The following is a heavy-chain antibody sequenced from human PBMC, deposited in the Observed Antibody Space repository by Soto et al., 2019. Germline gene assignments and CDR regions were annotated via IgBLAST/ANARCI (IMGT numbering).Heavy chain of an antibody. CDR2: LYYGRSA. J-gene: IGHJ4*02. Sequence: QVQLQESGPGLVKPSETLSLTCAVSGDSISSYYCMWIRQPPGKGLESIGYLYYGRSANYNPSLKSRVTLAVNTSTNLCSLTLSSMTDADTAVYYCALRRMAVVTEYWGQGTLVTVSS. CDR1: GDSISSYY. D-gene: IGHD3-22*01. CDR3: ALRRMAVVTEY. V-gene: IGHV4-59*12.